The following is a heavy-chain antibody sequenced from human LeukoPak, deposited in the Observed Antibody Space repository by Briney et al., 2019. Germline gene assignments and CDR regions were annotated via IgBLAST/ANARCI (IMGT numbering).Heavy chain of an antibody. J-gene: IGHJ3*02. Sequence: GRSLRLSCAASGFTFSSYGMHWVRQAPGKGLEWVAVIWYDGSNKYYADSVKGRFTISRDNSKNTLYLQMNSLRAEDTAVYYCAREDDILTGYYPDAFDIWGQGTMVTVSS. CDR1: GFTFSSYG. V-gene: IGHV3-33*01. CDR3: AREDDILTGYYPDAFDI. CDR2: IWYDGSNK. D-gene: IGHD3-9*01.